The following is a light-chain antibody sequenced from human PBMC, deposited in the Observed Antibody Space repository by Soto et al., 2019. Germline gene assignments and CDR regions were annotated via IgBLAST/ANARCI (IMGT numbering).Light chain of an antibody. CDR2: YDS. CDR1: NIGSKS. V-gene: IGLV3-21*04. CDR3: QVWDSSSDLHVV. Sequence: SSELTQPPSVSVAPGKTARITCGGINIGSKSVHWYQQKPRQAPVLVIYYDSDRPSGIPVRFSGSNSGNTATLTISRVEAGDDADYYCQVWDSSSDLHVVFGGGTKLTVL. J-gene: IGLJ2*01.